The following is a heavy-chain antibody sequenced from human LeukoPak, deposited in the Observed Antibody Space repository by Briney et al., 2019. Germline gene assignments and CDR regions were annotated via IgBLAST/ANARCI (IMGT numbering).Heavy chain of an antibody. Sequence: SETLSLTCTVSGGSISSYYWSWIRQPPGKGLELIGYIYYNGSPTYNPSLKSRVTISVDTSKNQFSLQLSSVTAADTAVYYCAGDVMSTALDAFDVWGQGTMVTVSS. J-gene: IGHJ3*01. CDR1: GGSISSYY. D-gene: IGHD1-1*01. V-gene: IGHV4-59*01. CDR3: AGDVMSTALDAFDV. CDR2: IYYNGSP.